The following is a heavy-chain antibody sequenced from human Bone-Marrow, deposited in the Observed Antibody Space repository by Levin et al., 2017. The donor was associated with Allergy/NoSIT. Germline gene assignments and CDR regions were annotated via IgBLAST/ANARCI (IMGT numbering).Heavy chain of an antibody. V-gene: IGHV1-46*01. J-gene: IGHJ6*02. CDR3: ARGGAASVWSSNSYYYGMDV. CDR2: INPSTGRT. CDR1: GYTFTRYY. D-gene: IGHD6-19*01. Sequence: PGESLKISCKASGYTFTRYYMHWVRQAPGQGLEWVGFINPSTGRTTYAQKFQGRLTMTRDTPTSTAYMELSSLRSEDTAVYYCARGGAASVWSSNSYYYGMDVWGQGTTVTVSS.